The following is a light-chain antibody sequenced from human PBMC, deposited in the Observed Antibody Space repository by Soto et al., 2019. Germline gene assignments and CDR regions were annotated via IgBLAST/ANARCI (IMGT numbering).Light chain of an antibody. CDR1: QSVSSN. CDR3: QQYGRSPQAAWT. Sequence: EIVMTQSPATLSVSPGERATLSCRASQSVSSNLAWYQQKPGQAPRLLIYGASTRATGIPARFSGSGSGTEFTLTISDVQPEDFAVYYCQQYGRSPQAAWTFGQGTKVDI. V-gene: IGKV3-15*01. CDR2: GAS. J-gene: IGKJ1*01.